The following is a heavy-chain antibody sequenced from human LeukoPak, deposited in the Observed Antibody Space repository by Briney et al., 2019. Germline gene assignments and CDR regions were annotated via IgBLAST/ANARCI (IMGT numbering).Heavy chain of an antibody. Sequence: KSSETLSLTCTVSGGSISSYYWSWIRQPPGKGLEWIGYIYYSGSTNYNPSLTSRVTISVDTSKNQFSLKLSSVTAADTAVYYCARRDYGEHFDYWGQGTLVTVSS. J-gene: IGHJ4*02. V-gene: IGHV4-59*01. CDR1: GGSISSYY. CDR2: IYYSGST. CDR3: ARRDYGEHFDY. D-gene: IGHD4-17*01.